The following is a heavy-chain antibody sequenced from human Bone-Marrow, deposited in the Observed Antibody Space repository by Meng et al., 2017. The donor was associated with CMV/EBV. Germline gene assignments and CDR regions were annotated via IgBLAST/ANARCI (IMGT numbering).Heavy chain of an antibody. CDR2: IWYDGSNK. CDR3: AKGRYYFDY. V-gene: IGHV3-33*06. Sequence: RLACAAARFTFSSYGMHWVRQAPGKGLEWVAIIWYDGSNKYYADSVKGRFTISRDNSKNTLYLQMNSLRAEDTAVYYCAKGRYYFDYWGQGTLVTVSS. J-gene: IGHJ4*02. CDR1: RFTFSSYG.